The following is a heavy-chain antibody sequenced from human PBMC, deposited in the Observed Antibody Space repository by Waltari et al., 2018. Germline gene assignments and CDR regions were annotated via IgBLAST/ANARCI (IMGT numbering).Heavy chain of an antibody. Sequence: QVQLQESGPGLVKPSETLSLTCTVSGGSISSYYWAWIRQPPGKGLEWIGYIYYSGSTNYNPSLKSRVTISVDTSKNQFSLKLSSVTAADTAVYYCARGLPAAAGLEYWGQGTLVTVSS. CDR2: IYYSGST. D-gene: IGHD6-13*01. CDR3: ARGLPAAAGLEY. J-gene: IGHJ4*02. V-gene: IGHV4-59*01. CDR1: GGSISSYY.